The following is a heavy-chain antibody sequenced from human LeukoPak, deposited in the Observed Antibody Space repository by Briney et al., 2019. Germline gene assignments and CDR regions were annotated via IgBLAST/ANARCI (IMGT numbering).Heavy chain of an antibody. CDR1: GGTFSSYA. J-gene: IGHJ5*02. Sequence: GASVKVSCKASGGTFSSYAISWVRQAPGQGLEWMGGIIPIFGTANYAQKFQGRVTITADESTSTAYMELSSLRSEDTAVYYCARVVYCSSTSCPYPVHWFDPWGQGTLVTVSS. CDR2: IIPIFGTA. V-gene: IGHV1-69*13. CDR3: ARVVYCSSTSCPYPVHWFDP. D-gene: IGHD2-2*01.